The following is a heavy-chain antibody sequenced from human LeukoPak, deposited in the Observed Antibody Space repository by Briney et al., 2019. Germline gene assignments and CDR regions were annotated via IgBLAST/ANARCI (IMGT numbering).Heavy chain of an antibody. Sequence: GGSLRLSCAASGFTFTNYAMSWVRQTPGKGLEWVAATVGSRPDTYHADSVKGRFTVSRDNSRNTLYLQMNSLRAEDTAVYYCASYDSTLDAFDIWGQGTMVTVSS. V-gene: IGHV3-23*01. CDR2: TVGSRPDT. J-gene: IGHJ3*02. CDR3: ASYDSTLDAFDI. D-gene: IGHD3-22*01. CDR1: GFTFTNYA.